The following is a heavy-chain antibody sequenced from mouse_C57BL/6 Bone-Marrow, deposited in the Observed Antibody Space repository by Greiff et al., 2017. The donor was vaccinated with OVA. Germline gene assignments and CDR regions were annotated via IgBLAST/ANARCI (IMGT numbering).Heavy chain of an antibody. CDR3: AGTGTYWYFDV. CDR2: ISSGSSTI. CDR1: GFTFSDYG. J-gene: IGHJ1*03. D-gene: IGHD4-1*01. V-gene: IGHV5-17*01. Sequence: VQLKESGGGLVKPGGSLKLSCAASGFTFSDYGMHWVRQAPEKGLEWVAYISSGSSTIYYADTVKGRFTISRDNAKNTLFLQMTSLRSEDTAMYYCAGTGTYWYFDVWGTGTTVTVSS.